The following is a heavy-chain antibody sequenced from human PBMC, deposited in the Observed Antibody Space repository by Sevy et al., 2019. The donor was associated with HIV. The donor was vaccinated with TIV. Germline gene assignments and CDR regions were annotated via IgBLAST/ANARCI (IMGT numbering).Heavy chain of an antibody. Sequence: GGSLRLSCAASGFTFSDYYMTWIRQAPGKGLEWVAVIWYDGTNKEYKDSVKGRYTISRDNSKNTLYLQMNSLRAEDTAVYYCARERIAVAGMGYYFDFWGQGTLVTVSS. D-gene: IGHD6-19*01. J-gene: IGHJ4*02. CDR2: IWYDGTNK. V-gene: IGHV3-33*08. CDR1: GFTFSDYY. CDR3: ARERIAVAGMGYYFDF.